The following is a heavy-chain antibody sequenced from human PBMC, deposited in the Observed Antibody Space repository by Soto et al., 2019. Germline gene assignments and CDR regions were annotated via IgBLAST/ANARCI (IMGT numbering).Heavy chain of an antibody. CDR3: ARTQATGVPAGGYYYYYMDV. CDR1: GGSISSYY. D-gene: IGHD2-2*01. CDR2: IYYSGST. V-gene: IGHV4-59*08. Sequence: SETLSLTCTVSGGSISSYYWSWIRQPPGKGLEWIGYIYYSGSTNYNPSLKSRVTISVDTSKNQFSLKLSSVTAADTAVYYCARTQATGVPAGGYYYYYMDVWGKGTTVTVSS. J-gene: IGHJ6*03.